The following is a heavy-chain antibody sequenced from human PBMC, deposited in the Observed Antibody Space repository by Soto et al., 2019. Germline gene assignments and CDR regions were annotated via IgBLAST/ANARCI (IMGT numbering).Heavy chain of an antibody. V-gene: IGHV1-69*06. Sequence: SVKISCKASGGTFSSYAISWVRQAPGQGLEWMGWIIPIFGTANYAQKFQGRVTITADKSTSTAYMELSSLRSEDTAVYYCARENRWHNDDSSGYARYYYYGMDVWGQGTTVTVSS. CDR1: GGTFSSYA. J-gene: IGHJ6*02. CDR3: ARENRWHNDDSSGYARYYYYGMDV. D-gene: IGHD3-22*01. CDR2: IIPIFGTA.